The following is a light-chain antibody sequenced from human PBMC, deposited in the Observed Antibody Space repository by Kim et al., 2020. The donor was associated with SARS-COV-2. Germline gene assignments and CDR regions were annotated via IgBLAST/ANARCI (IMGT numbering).Light chain of an antibody. J-gene: IGLJ2*01. CDR1: KLGDKY. CDR2: QDN. CDR3: QAWDRTTMV. Sequence: SYELTQPPSVSVSPGQPASITCSGDKLGDKYVCWYQQKPGQSPVLVMYQDNKRPSGIPERFSGSNSGNTATLTIGGTQAMDEADYYCQAWDRTTMVFGGGTKLTVL. V-gene: IGLV3-1*01.